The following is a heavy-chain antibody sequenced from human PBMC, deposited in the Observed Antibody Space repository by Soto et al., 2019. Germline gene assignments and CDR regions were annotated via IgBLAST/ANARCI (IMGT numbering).Heavy chain of an antibody. CDR3: AITLRFLDGRPLFDY. Sequence: ASVKVSFKASGYTFTSYDINWVRQATGQGLEWMGWMNPNSGNTGYAQKFQGRVTMTRNTSISTAYMELSSLRSEDTAVYYCAITLRFLDGRPLFDYWGQGTLVTAPQ. J-gene: IGHJ4*02. CDR1: GYTFTSYD. V-gene: IGHV1-8*01. D-gene: IGHD3-3*01. CDR2: MNPNSGNT.